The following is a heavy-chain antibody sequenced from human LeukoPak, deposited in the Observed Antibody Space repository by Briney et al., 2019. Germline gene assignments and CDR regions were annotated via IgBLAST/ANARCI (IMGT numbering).Heavy chain of an antibody. J-gene: IGHJ4*02. D-gene: IGHD2-2*01. V-gene: IGHV4-39*01. CDR2: IYNSWST. CDR3: ARNITSLIPAGYFDY. CDR1: GGSICSGRYY. Sequence: PSETLSLTCTVSGGSICSGRYYWAWIRQPPGEGLEWIVSIYNSWSTSYNPSLKSRVAMSVDTSKNQFSLRLSSVTAADTAVYYCARNITSLIPAGYFDYWGQGTLVAASS.